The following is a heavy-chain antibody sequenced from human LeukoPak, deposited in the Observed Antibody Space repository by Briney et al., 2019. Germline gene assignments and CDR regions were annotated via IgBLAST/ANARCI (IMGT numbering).Heavy chain of an antibody. CDR1: GFTFTSYA. CDR2: VSGSGDGT. CDR3: AKERLGGNYGDYAVDY. V-gene: IGHV3-23*01. Sequence: GSLRLSCAASGFTFTSYAMGWVRQAPGKGLEWVSSVSGSGDGTYYADSVKGRFTISRDNSKKTLDLYMDSLRAEDTAVYYCAKERLGGNYGDYAVDYWGQRTMVTVSS. D-gene: IGHD4-17*01. J-gene: IGHJ4*02.